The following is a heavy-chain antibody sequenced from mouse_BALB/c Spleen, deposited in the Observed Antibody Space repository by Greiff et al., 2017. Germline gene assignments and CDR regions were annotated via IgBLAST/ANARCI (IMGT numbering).Heavy chain of an antibody. CDR1: GYTFTEYI. J-gene: IGHJ4*01. Sequence: QVQLKESGAELEKPGASVKLSCKASGYTFTEYIIHWVKQRPGQGLEWIGWFYPGSGSIKYNEKFKDKATLTADKSSSTVYMELSRLTSEDSAVYFCARHEEGAYYRYDGPMDYWGQGTSVTVSS. CDR2: FYPGSGSI. V-gene: IGHV1-62-2*01. CDR3: ARHEEGAYYRYDGPMDY. D-gene: IGHD2-14*01.